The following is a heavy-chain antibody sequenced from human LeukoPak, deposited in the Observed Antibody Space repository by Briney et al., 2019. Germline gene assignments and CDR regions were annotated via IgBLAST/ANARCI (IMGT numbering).Heavy chain of an antibody. CDR3: ARGDGYNGGTYYYYGMDV. CDR2: ISSSSSYI. D-gene: IGHD5-24*01. Sequence: GGSLRLSCAASGFTFSSYSMNWVRQAPGKGLEWVSSISSSSSYIYYADSVKGRFTISRDNAKNSLYLQMNSLRAEDTAVYYCARGDGYNGGTYYYYGMDVWGQGTTVTVSS. CDR1: GFTFSSYS. V-gene: IGHV3-21*04. J-gene: IGHJ6*02.